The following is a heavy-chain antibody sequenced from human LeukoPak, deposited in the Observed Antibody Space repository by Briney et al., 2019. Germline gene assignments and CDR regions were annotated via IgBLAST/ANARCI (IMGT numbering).Heavy chain of an antibody. CDR1: GGSISSYY. V-gene: IGHV4-4*07. J-gene: IGHJ4*02. Sequence: SETLSLTCTVSGGSISSYYWSWIRQPAGKGLEWIGRIYTSGSTNYDPSLKSRVTISVDTSKNQFSLKLSSVTAADTAVYYCARDHPKTGYSSSWYWDYWGQGTLVTVSS. CDR2: IYTSGST. D-gene: IGHD6-13*01. CDR3: ARDHPKTGYSSSWYWDY.